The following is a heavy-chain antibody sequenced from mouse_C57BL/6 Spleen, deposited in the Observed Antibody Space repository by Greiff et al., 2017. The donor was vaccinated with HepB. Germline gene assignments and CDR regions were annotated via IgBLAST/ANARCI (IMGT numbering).Heavy chain of an antibody. V-gene: IGHV1-50*01. CDR1: GYTFTSYW. D-gene: IGHD1-1*01. Sequence: QVQLQQPGAELVKPGASVKLSCKASGYTFTSYWMQWVKQRPGQGLEWIGEIDPSDSYTNYNQKFKGKATLTVDTSSSTAYMQLSSLTSEDSAVSYCARRGTTEGGWFAYWGQGTLVTVSA. CDR3: ARRGTTEGGWFAY. CDR2: IDPSDSYT. J-gene: IGHJ3*01.